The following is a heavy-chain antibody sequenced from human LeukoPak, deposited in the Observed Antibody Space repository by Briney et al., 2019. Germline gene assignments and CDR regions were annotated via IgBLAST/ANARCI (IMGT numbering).Heavy chain of an antibody. CDR2: IWYDGRNK. J-gene: IGHJ4*02. Sequence: GGSLRLSCAASGFTFSNYGMHWVRQAPAKGLEWVAVIWYDGRNKYYADSVKGRFTISRDNSKNTLYLQLNSLRAEDMAVYYCARDRRDGYDWSFDYWGQGTLVTVSS. V-gene: IGHV3-33*01. CDR1: GFTFSNYG. CDR3: ARDRRDGYDWSFDY. D-gene: IGHD5-12*01.